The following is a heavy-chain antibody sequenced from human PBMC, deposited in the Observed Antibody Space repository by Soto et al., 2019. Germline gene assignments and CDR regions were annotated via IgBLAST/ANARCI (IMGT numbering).Heavy chain of an antibody. V-gene: IGHV1-18*01. Sequence: QVQLVQSGAEVKKPGASVKVSCKASGYTFTSYGISWVRQAPGQGLEWMGWISAYNGNTNYAQKLQGRVTMTPDTSRSTAYMELRRLRSDGTAVYYCARVTRGEGLDYWGQGTLVTVSS. J-gene: IGHJ4*02. D-gene: IGHD2-21*01. CDR2: ISAYNGNT. CDR3: ARVTRGEGLDY. CDR1: GYTFTSYG.